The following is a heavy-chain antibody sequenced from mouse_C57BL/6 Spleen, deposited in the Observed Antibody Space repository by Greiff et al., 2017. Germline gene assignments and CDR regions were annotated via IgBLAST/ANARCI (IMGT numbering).Heavy chain of an antibody. D-gene: IGHD1-1*02. CDR2: ISDGGSYT. CDR1: GFTFSSYA. Sequence: EVKLMESGGGLVKPGGSLKLSCAASGFTFSSYAMSWVRQTPEKRLEWVATISDGGSYTYYPDNVKGRFTISRDNAKNNLYLQMSQLKSEDTAMYYCAREVLWEGAWFAYWGQGTLVTVSA. CDR3: AREVLWEGAWFAY. J-gene: IGHJ3*01. V-gene: IGHV5-4*01.